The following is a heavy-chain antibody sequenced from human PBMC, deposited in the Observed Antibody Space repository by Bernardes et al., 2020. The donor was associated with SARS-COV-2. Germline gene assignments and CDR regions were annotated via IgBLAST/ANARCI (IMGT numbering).Heavy chain of an antibody. CDR3: ARFSTPNIYCGGDCYSGGFDY. D-gene: IGHD2-21*02. CDR2: ISAYNGNT. CDR1: GYTFTSYG. Sequence: ASVKVSCKASGYTFTSYGISWVRQAPGQGLEWMGWISAYNGNTNYAQKLQGRVTMTTDTSTSTAYMELRSLRSDDTAVYYCARFSTPNIYCGGDCYSGGFDYWGQGTLVTVSS. J-gene: IGHJ4*02. V-gene: IGHV1-18*01.